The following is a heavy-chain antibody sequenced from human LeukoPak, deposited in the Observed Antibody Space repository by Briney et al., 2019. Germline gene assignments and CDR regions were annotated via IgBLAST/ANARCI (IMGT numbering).Heavy chain of an antibody. CDR2: ISYDESNK. CDR3: AKDLLYYYGSAS. CDR1: GFTFSSYG. Sequence: GGSLRLSCAASGFTFSSYGMHWVRQAPGEGLEWVAVISYDESNKYYADSVKGRFTISRDNSKNTLYLQMNSLRAEDTAVYYCAKDLLYYYGSASWGQGTLVTVSS. D-gene: IGHD3-10*01. V-gene: IGHV3-30*18. J-gene: IGHJ1*01.